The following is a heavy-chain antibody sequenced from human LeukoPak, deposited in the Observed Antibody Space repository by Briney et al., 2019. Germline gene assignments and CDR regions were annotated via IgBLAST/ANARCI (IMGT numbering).Heavy chain of an antibody. CDR2: IYSGGST. J-gene: IGHJ5*02. CDR3: ARGTSWPQWFDP. V-gene: IGHV3-53*01. D-gene: IGHD3-10*01. CDR1: GFTVSSNY. Sequence: GGSLRLSCAASGFTVSSNYMSWVRQAPGKGLEWVSVIYSGGSTFYADSVKGRFTISRDNSKNTLYLQMSSLRAGDTAVYYCARGTSWPQWFDPWGQGTLVSVSS.